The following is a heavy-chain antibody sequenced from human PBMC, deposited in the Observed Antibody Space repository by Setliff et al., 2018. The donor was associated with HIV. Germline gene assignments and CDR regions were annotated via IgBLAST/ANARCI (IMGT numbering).Heavy chain of an antibody. CDR3: ARDAVATGPDYCYYYMDV. CDR1: GGSISSYY. J-gene: IGHJ6*03. CDR2: IYYSGST. D-gene: IGHD5-12*01. Sequence: SETLSLTCTVSGGSISSYYWSWIRQPPGKGLEWIGYIYYSGSTNYNPSLKSRVTISVDTSKNQFSLKLSSVTAADTAVYYCARDAVATGPDYCYYYMDVWGKGTTVTVSS. V-gene: IGHV4-59*01.